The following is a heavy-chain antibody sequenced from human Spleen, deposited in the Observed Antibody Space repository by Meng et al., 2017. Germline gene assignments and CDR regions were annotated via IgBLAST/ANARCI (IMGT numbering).Heavy chain of an antibody. Sequence: QITLKESGPTLVKPTQTLTLTCTFSGFSLNTSGVGVGWIRQPPGRALEWLALIYWDDDKRYSPSLKSRLTITKDTSKNQVVLTMTNMDPVDTATYYCAHRGSSWAFDYWGQGTLVTVSS. J-gene: IGHJ4*02. CDR3: AHRGSSWAFDY. V-gene: IGHV2-5*02. D-gene: IGHD6-13*01. CDR2: IYWDDDK. CDR1: GFSLNTSGVG.